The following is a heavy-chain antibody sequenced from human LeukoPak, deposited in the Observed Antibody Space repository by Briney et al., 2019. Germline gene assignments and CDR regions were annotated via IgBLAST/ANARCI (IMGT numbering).Heavy chain of an antibody. J-gene: IGHJ4*02. D-gene: IGHD2-15*01. CDR2: INHSGST. CDR1: GGSISSGGYY. Sequence: SETLSLSCAVSGGSISSGGYYWSWIRQPPGKGLEWIGEINHSGSTNYNPSLKSRVTISVDTSKNQFSLKLSSVTAADTAVYYCARGAPGRYCSGGSCYFDYWGQGTLVTVSS. CDR3: ARGAPGRYCSGGSCYFDY. V-gene: IGHV4-34*01.